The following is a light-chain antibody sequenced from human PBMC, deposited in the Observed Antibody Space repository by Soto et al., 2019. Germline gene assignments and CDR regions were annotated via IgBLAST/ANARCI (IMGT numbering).Light chain of an antibody. Sequence: QSVLTQPASVSGSPGPSITISCTGTSSDIGRYNYVSWYQQYPGKAPKFMIYDVSNRPSGVSNRFSGSKSGNTASLTISGLQAEDEVDYYCSSYISSSTYVFGTGTKVT. CDR2: DVS. J-gene: IGLJ1*01. V-gene: IGLV2-14*01. CDR3: SSYISSSTYV. CDR1: SSDIGRYNY.